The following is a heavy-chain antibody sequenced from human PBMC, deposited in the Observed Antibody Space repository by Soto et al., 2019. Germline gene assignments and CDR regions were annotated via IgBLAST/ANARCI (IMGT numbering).Heavy chain of an antibody. CDR3: ARHGSYRRYYYYGMDV. CDR1: GYSFSTYW. J-gene: IGHJ6*02. CDR2: IYPGDSDT. D-gene: IGHD5-18*01. V-gene: IGHV5-51*01. Sequence: PGESLKISCKASGYSFSTYWIAWVRQRPGKGLDWMGIIYPGDSDTRYSPSFQGQVTISADKSISTAYLQWSSLKASDTAMYYCARHGSYRRYYYYGMDVWGQGTTVTVSS.